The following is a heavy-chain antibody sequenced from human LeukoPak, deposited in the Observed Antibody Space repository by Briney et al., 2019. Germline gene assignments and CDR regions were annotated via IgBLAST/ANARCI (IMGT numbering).Heavy chain of an antibody. D-gene: IGHD3-3*01. CDR2: IYSGGST. V-gene: IGHV3-53*01. J-gene: IGHJ4*01. Sequence: GGSLRLSCAASGFTVSTNYMTWVRQAPGKGLEWVSVIYSGGSTYYADSVKGRFTISRDNSKNTLYLQMNSLRAEDTAVYYCAKTYDFWTFDYWGQGTLVTVSS. CDR3: AKTYDFWTFDY. CDR1: GFTVSTNY.